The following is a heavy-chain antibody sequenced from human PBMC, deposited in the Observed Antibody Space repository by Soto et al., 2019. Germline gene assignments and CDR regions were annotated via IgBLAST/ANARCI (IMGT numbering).Heavy chain of an antibody. CDR2: INHSGST. CDR3: ARGGSSSWYKTSYYYYGMDV. Sequence: SETLSLTCAVYGGSFSGYYWSWIRQPPGKGLEWIGEINHSGSTNYNPSLKSRVTISVDTSKNQFSLKLSSVTAADTAVYYCARGGSSSWYKTSYYYYGMDVWGQGTTVTVSS. J-gene: IGHJ6*02. CDR1: GGSFSGYY. V-gene: IGHV4-34*01. D-gene: IGHD6-13*01.